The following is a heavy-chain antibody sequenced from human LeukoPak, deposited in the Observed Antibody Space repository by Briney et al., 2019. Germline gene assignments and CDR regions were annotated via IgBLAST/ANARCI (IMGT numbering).Heavy chain of an antibody. CDR2: ISSGGST. CDR3: ARDSMIVGWYFQH. D-gene: IGHD3-22*01. CDR1: ELTVRSNY. J-gene: IGHJ1*01. V-gene: IGHV3-66*01. Sequence: GGSLRPSGQPFELTVRSNYMSWAGRAPGRGLRWSSVISSGGSTNYADSVKGRFTISRDNSKNTLNLQMNSLRAEDTAVYYCARDSMIVGWYFQHWGQGTLVTVSS.